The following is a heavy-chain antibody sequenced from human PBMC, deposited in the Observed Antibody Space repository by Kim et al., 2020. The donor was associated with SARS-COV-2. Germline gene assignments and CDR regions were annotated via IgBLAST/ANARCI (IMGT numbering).Heavy chain of an antibody. V-gene: IGHV3-23*01. Sequence: GGSLRLSCADSGFTFSSYAMSWVRQAPGKGLEWVSAISGSGGSTYYADSVKGRFTISRDNSKNTLYLQMNSLRAEDTAVYYCAKTYYYDSSGYFGWFDPWGQGTLVTVSS. J-gene: IGHJ5*02. CDR1: GFTFSSYA. CDR3: AKTYYYDSSGYFGWFDP. D-gene: IGHD3-22*01. CDR2: ISGSGGST.